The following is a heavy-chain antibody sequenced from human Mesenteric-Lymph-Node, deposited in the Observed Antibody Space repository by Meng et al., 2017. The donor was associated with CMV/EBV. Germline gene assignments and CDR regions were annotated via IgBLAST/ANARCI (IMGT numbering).Heavy chain of an antibody. D-gene: IGHD6-13*01. CDR3: APSHSSSWYLEY. CDR1: GYTFTGYY. V-gene: IGHV1-2*02. CDR2: INPNSGGT. Sequence: ASVKVSCKASGYTFTGYYMQWVRQAPGQGLEWMGWINPNSGGTNYAQKFQGRVTMTRDTSISTAYMELSRLRSDDTAVYYCAPSHSSSWYLEYWGQGTLVTVSS. J-gene: IGHJ4*02.